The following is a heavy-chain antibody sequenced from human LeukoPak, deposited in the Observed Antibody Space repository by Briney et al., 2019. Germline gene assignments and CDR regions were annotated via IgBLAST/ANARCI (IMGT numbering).Heavy chain of an antibody. Sequence: PGGSLRLSCTASGFTFTSYAMSWVRQAPGKGLEWVSVISGSGRSTLYADSVKGRFTISRDNSKNTLFLQMNSLRAEDTAVYYCAKMPVSYSSGWSNFDYWGQGTLVTVSS. V-gene: IGHV3-23*01. D-gene: IGHD6-19*01. CDR1: GFTFTSYA. CDR3: AKMPVSYSSGWSNFDY. J-gene: IGHJ4*02. CDR2: ISGSGRST.